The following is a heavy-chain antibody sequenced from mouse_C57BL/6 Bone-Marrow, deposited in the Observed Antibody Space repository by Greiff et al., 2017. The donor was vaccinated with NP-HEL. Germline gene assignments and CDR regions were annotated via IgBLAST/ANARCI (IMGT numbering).Heavy chain of an antibody. V-gene: IGHV3-1*01. D-gene: IGHD2-10*02. J-gene: IGHJ4*01. CDR3: AGRLVYYYAMDY. CDR2: ISYSGST. CDR1: GYSITSGYD. Sequence: EVQLQQSGPGMVKPSQSLSLTCTVTGYSITSGYDWHWIRHFPGNKLEWMGYISYSGSTNYSPSLKSRISITHDTYKNHFFLKSNSVTTEDTATYYCAGRLVYYYAMDYWGQGTSVTVSS.